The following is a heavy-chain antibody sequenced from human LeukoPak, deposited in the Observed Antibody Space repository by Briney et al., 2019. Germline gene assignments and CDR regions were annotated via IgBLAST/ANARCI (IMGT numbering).Heavy chain of an antibody. CDR3: ATLGYCSSTSCPKSDAFDI. CDR1: GGSISSYY. CDR2: IYYSGST. D-gene: IGHD2-2*01. J-gene: IGHJ3*02. Sequence: PSETLSLTCTVSGGSISSYYWSWIRQPPGKGLEWIGYIYYSGSTNYNPSLKSRVTISVDTSKNQFSLKLSSVTAADTAVYYCATLGYCSSTSCPKSDAFDIWGQGTMVTVSS. V-gene: IGHV4-59*08.